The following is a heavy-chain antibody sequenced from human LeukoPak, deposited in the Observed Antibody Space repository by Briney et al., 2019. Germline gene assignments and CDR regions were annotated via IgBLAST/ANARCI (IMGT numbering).Heavy chain of an antibody. CDR2: IRYDGNSN. D-gene: IGHD3-22*01. CDR3: AKEEVISGNHGVYFDY. V-gene: IGHV3-30*02. Sequence: PGGSLRLSCAASGFTFRSYDMHRVRQAPGKGLEWVAFIRYDGNSNYYADSVKGRFTISRDNSRSTLYLQMNSLRAEDTAVYYCAKEEVISGNHGVYFDYWGQGTLVTVSS. J-gene: IGHJ4*02. CDR1: GFTFRSYD.